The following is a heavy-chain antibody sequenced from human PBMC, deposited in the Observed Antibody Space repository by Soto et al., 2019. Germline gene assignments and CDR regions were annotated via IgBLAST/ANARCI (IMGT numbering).Heavy chain of an antibody. CDR2: ISYDGSNK. CDR3: ARVEGGYSSSWYVPPNYYYGMDV. J-gene: IGHJ6*02. V-gene: IGHV3-30-3*01. D-gene: IGHD6-13*01. Sequence: GGSLRLSCAASGFTFSSYAMHWVRQAPGKGLEWVAVISYDGSNKYYADSVKGRSTISRDNSKNTLYLQMNSLRAEDTAVYYCARVEGGYSSSWYVPPNYYYGMDVWGQGTTVTV. CDR1: GFTFSSYA.